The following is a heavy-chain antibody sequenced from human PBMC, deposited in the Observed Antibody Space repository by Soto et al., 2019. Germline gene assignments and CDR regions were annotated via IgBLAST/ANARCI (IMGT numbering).Heavy chain of an antibody. CDR3: TRGPRPTSIGTGAF. J-gene: IGHJ4*02. V-gene: IGHV3-74*01. D-gene: IGHD3-10*01. Sequence: GGSLRLSCETSGFIFKMYWMHWVRQVPGQGPQWIARITDDGSTTYYAASVEGRFTISRDNAKNALYLQMTSLRPDDTAVYYCTRGPRPTSIGTGAFWGQGTLVTVSS. CDR2: ITDDGSTT. CDR1: GFIFKMYW.